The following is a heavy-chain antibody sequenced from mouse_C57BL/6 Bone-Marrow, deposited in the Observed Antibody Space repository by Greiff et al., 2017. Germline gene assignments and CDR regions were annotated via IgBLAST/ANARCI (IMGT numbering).Heavy chain of an antibody. J-gene: IGHJ3*01. CDR3: ARAYYSNFFAY. CDR2: IDPSDSYT. D-gene: IGHD2-5*01. Sequence: VKLQQPGAELVRPGTSVKLSCKASGYTFTSYWMHWVKQRPGQGLEWIGVIDPSDSYTNYNQNFKGKATLTVDTSSSTAYMQLSSLTSEDSAVYYCARAYYSNFFAYWGQGTLVTVSA. CDR1: GYTFTSYW. V-gene: IGHV1-59*01.